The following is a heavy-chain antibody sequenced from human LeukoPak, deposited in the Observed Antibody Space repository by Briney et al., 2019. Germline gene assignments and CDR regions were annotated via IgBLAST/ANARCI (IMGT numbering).Heavy chain of an antibody. D-gene: IGHD3-3*01. V-gene: IGHV3-23*01. Sequence: PGGSLRLSCVASGFTFSNYAMTWVRQAPGKGLEWVSSISRSGGSTYYADSVKGRFTISRDNFKSTLYLQMDSLRAEDTAVYYCAKDSGVLDFWSSYYTWRGGQGTLVTVSS. CDR3: AKDSGVLDFWSSYYTWR. J-gene: IGHJ4*02. CDR2: ISRSGGST. CDR1: GFTFSNYA.